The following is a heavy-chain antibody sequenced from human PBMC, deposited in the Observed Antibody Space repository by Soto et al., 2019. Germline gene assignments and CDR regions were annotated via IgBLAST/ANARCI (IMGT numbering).Heavy chain of an antibody. CDR3: ARQALYGSGSYYKGLSMDV. D-gene: IGHD3-10*01. CDR1: GYSFTSYW. CDR2: IYPGDSDT. J-gene: IGHJ6*02. V-gene: IGHV5-51*01. Sequence: GESLKISCKGSGYSFTSYWIGWVRQMPGKGLEWVGIIYPGDSDTRYSPSFQGQVTISADKSISTAYLQWSSLKASDTAMYYCARQALYGSGSYYKGLSMDVWGQGTTVTVS.